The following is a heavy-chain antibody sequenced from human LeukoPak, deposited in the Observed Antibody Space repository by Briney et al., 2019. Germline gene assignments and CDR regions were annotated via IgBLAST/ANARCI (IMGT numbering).Heavy chain of an antibody. CDR1: GFTFSTYS. D-gene: IGHD3-3*01. Sequence: PGGSLRLSCAASGFTFSTYSMNWVRQAPGKGLEWVSSISSSSTDIYYGDSVKGRFAISRDNAKNSLYLQMNSLRAEDTAVYYCARDGDVSSYYDFWSVQYHFDYWGQGTLVTVSS. J-gene: IGHJ4*02. V-gene: IGHV3-21*01. CDR3: ARDGDVSSYYDFWSVQYHFDY. CDR2: ISSSSTDI.